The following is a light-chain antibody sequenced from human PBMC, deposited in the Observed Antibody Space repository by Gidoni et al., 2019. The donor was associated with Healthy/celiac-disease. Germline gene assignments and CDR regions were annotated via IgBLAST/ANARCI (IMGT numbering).Light chain of an antibody. CDR2: STN. CDR3: AAWEDSLSGWV. V-gene: IGLV1-47*02. CDR1: SSHIGSNY. Sequence: QSLLTQQPSASGTPGPSVTLSCSGSSSHIGSNYVYWYQQLPGTAPKLLIYSTNQRPSGFPDRFSGSKSGTSASLAISGLRSEDEADYYCAAWEDSLSGWVFGGGTKLTVL. J-gene: IGLJ3*02.